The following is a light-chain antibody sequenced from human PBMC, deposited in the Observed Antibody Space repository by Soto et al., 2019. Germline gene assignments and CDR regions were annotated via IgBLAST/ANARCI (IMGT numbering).Light chain of an antibody. CDR1: SSDVGGYNY. V-gene: IGLV2-8*01. J-gene: IGLJ2*01. CDR3: YSYAGSNNWGV. CDR2: EVS. Sequence: QSALTQPPSASGSPGQSVAISCTGTSSDVGGYNYVSWYQQHPGKAPKLMIYEVSKRPSGVPNRFSGSKSGNTASLTVSGLQTEHEAVYYCYSYAGSNNWGVFGGGTKLTVL.